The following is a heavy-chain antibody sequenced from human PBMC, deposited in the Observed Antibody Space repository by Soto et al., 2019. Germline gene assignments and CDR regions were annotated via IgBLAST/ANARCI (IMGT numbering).Heavy chain of an antibody. V-gene: IGHV6-1*01. CDR3: ARDLGYSYGYYYYGMDV. J-gene: IGHJ6*02. Sequence: SETLSLTCAISGDRVSSNSAAWNWIRQSPSRGLEWLGRTYYRSKWYNDYAVSVKSRITINPDTSKNQFSLQLNSVTPEDTAVYYCARDLGYSYGYYYYGMDVWGQGTTVTVSS. CDR1: GDRVSSNSAA. D-gene: IGHD5-18*01. CDR2: TYYRSKWYN.